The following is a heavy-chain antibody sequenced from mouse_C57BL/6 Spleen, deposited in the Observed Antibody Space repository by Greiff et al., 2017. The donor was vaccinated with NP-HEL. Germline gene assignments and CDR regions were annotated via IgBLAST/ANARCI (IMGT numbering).Heavy chain of an antibody. CDR2: IDPSDSET. CDR1: GYTFTSYW. V-gene: IGHV1-52*01. J-gene: IGHJ2*01. CDR3: ARDYGYGYYFDY. D-gene: IGHD2-2*01. Sequence: QVQLQQSGAELVRPGSSVKLSCKASGYTFTSYWMHWVKQRPIQGLEWIGNIDPSDSETHYNQKFKDKATLTVDKSSSTAYMQLSSLTSEDSAVYYCARDYGYGYYFDYWGQGTTLTVSS.